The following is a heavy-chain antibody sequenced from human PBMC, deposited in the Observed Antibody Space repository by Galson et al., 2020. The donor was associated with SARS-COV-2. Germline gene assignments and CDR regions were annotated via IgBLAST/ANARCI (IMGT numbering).Heavy chain of an antibody. J-gene: IGHJ4*02. D-gene: IGHD6-19*01. CDR1: GFIFSDYA. CDR2: MSSTGGTS. Sequence: GGSLRLSCSASGFIFSDYAMHWVRQAPGKGLQYVSAMSSTGGTSFYADSVNGRFTMSRDNSKNTFYLQMTGLRVEDSAFYYCLSYSSTRDNYWVQGTLVTGSS. CDR3: LSYSSTRDNY. V-gene: IGHV3-64D*09.